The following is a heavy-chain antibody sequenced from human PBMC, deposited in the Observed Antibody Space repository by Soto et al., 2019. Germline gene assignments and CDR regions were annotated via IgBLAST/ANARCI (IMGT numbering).Heavy chain of an antibody. CDR2: IIPIFGTA. V-gene: IGHV1-69*06. CDR3: ASGYYGSGSYYNVGFSWFDP. CDR1: GRTFSSYA. Sequence: SVKVSCKASGRTFSSYAISWVRQAPGQGLEWMGGIIPIFGTANYAQKFQGRVTITADKSTSTAYMELSSLRSEDTAVYYCASGYYGSGSYYNVGFSWFDPWGQGTLVTVSS. D-gene: IGHD3-10*01. J-gene: IGHJ5*02.